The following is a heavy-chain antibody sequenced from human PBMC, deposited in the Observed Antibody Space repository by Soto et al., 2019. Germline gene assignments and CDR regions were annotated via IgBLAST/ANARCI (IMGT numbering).Heavy chain of an antibody. V-gene: IGHV4-4*02. J-gene: IGHJ4*02. D-gene: IGHD4-17*01. CDR2: IYHSGST. CDR1: GGSLSRSNW. Sequence: SETLSLTCAVSGGSLSRSNWWGWGRQSPEKGLEWIGEIYHSGSTNYNPSLKSRVTISLDKSKNQFSLNLSSVTAADTAVYYCARRYGPGFDYWGQGTLVTVSS. CDR3: ARRYGPGFDY.